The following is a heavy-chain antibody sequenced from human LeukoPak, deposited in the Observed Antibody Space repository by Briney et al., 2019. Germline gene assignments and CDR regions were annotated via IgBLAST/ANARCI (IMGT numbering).Heavy chain of an antibody. CDR3: VREDNFDALDI. CDR1: GFTFSTSE. Sequence: PGGSLRLSCAASGFTFSTSEMTWVRQAPGKGLEWIAYVASGGSPIYYADSVRGRFIISRENAKKSLFLQMTSLRAEDTALYYCVREDNFDALDIWGQGTVVTVSS. J-gene: IGHJ3*02. D-gene: IGHD1-20*01. CDR2: VASGGSPI. V-gene: IGHV3-48*03.